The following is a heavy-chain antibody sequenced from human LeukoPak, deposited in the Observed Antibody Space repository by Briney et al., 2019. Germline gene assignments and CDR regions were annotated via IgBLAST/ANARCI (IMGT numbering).Heavy chain of an antibody. J-gene: IGHJ4*02. V-gene: IGHV4-59*01. CDR1: GGSISSYY. CDR3: ARDIGSDY. Sequence: SETLSLTCTASGGSISSYYRSWIRQPPGKGLEWIGYIYYSGSTNYNASLKSRVTISVDTSKNQFSLKLSSVTAADSAVYYCARDIGSDYWGQGTLVTVSS. CDR2: IYYSGST.